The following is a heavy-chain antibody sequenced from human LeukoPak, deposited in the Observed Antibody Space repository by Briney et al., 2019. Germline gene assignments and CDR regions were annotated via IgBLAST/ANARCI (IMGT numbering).Heavy chain of an antibody. Sequence: GGSLRLSCAASGFTVSSNYMTWVRQAPGKGLEFVSVIQSNGRTYYADSVKDRFTISRDNSKNTLYLQVDGLRVEDTGVYYCARGARDYYELDCWGQGTLVTVSS. D-gene: IGHD3-22*01. J-gene: IGHJ4*02. CDR3: ARGARDYYELDC. CDR1: GFTVSSNY. CDR2: IQSNGRT. V-gene: IGHV3-66*01.